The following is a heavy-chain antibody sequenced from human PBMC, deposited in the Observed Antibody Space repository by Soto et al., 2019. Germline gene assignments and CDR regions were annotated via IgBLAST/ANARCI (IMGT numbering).Heavy chain of an antibody. CDR1: GFTFRQYG. CDR3: ARDAAARDGRGGMDV. CDR2: IFYDESKE. D-gene: IGHD6-6*01. Sequence: GGSLRLSCAASGFTFRQYGMHWVRQAPGKGLEWVAVIFYDESKEYYADSVRGRFTISRDNSNNMLYLQMNSLRGEDTALYYCARDAAARDGRGGMDVWGQGTTVTVSS. J-gene: IGHJ6*02. V-gene: IGHV3-33*01.